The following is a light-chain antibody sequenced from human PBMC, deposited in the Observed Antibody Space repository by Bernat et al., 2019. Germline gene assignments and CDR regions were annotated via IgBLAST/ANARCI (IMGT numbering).Light chain of an antibody. CDR3: QQLNSFPIT. CDR2: GAS. Sequence: DIQLTQSPSFLSASVGDRVTITCRASQVIGTYVAWYQQKPGKAPNLLIYGASTLQYGVPSRISGSGIGTEFTLTISSLQPDDSASYYCQQLNSFPITFGQGTRLEIK. V-gene: IGKV1-9*01. J-gene: IGKJ5*01. CDR1: QVIGTY.